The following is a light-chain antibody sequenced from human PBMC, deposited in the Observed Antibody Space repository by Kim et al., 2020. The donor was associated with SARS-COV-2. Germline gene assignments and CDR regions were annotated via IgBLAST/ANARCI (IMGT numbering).Light chain of an antibody. J-gene: IGLJ2*01. V-gene: IGLV3-1*01. CDR1: KMGDKY. CDR3: QAWDSSTYVV. Sequence: VSPGQTASITCSGDKMGDKYACWYQQKPGQSPVLVIYQDSKRPSGIPERFSGSNSGNTATLTISGTQAMDEADYYCQAWDSSTYVVFGGGTQLTVL. CDR2: QDS.